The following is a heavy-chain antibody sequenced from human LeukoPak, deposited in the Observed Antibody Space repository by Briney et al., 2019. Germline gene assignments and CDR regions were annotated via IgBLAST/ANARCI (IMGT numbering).Heavy chain of an antibody. J-gene: IGHJ5*02. CDR2: IYYSGST. D-gene: IGHD3-10*01. V-gene: IGHV4-61*08. Sequence: ASETLSLTCTVSGGSISSGGYYWSWIRQHPGKGLEWIGYIYYSGSTNYNPSLKSRVTISVDTSENQFSLKLSSVTAADTAVYYCARVKFTMVRGVIVPSPNWFDPWGQGTLVTVSS. CDR3: ARVKFTMVRGVIVPSPNWFDP. CDR1: GGSISSGGYY.